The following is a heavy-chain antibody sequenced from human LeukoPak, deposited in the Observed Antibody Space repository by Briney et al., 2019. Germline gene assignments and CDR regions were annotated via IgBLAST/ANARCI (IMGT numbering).Heavy chain of an antibody. CDR2: IYYSGST. D-gene: IGHD3-22*01. CDR1: RGSISSYY. J-gene: IGHJ3*02. CDR3: ARVDYDSSGYYGDAFDI. Sequence: SETLSLTCTVSRGSISSYYWSWIRQPPGKGLEWIGYIYYSGSTNYNPSLKSRVTISVDTSKNQFSLKLSSVTAADTAVYYCARVDYDSSGYYGDAFDIWGQGTMVTVSS. V-gene: IGHV4-59*01.